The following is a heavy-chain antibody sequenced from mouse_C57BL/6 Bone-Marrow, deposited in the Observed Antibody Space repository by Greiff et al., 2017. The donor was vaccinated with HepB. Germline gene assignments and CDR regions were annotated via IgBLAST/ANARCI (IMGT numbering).Heavy chain of an antibody. Sequence: VQLQQSGPELVKPGASVKISCKASGYAFSSSWMNWVKQRPGKGLEWIGRIYPGDGDTNYNGKFKGKATLTADKSSSTAYMQLSSLTSEDSAVYFCARKELGYYFDYWGQGTTLTVSS. J-gene: IGHJ2*01. D-gene: IGHD4-1*01. CDR2: IYPGDGDT. V-gene: IGHV1-82*01. CDR3: ARKELGYYFDY. CDR1: GYAFSSSW.